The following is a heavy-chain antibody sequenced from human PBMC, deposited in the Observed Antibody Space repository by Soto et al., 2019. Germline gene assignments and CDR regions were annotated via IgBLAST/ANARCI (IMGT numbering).Heavy chain of an antibody. J-gene: IGHJ6*02. Sequence: GVSLRLSCAASVFPFSSYSMNWVRQAPGKGLEWVSSISSSSSYIYYADSVKGRFTISRDNAKNSLYLQMNSLRAEDTAVYYCARDGDSSSWYDRYYYGMDVWGQGTTVTVSS. CDR3: ARDGDSSSWYDRYYYGMDV. V-gene: IGHV3-21*01. CDR1: VFPFSSYS. D-gene: IGHD6-13*01. CDR2: ISSSSSYI.